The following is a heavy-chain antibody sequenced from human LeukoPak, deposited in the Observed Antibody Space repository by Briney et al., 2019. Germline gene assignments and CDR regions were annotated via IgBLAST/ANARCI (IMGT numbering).Heavy chain of an antibody. CDR3: ARSVPAAIVLMDY. J-gene: IGHJ4*02. D-gene: IGHD2-2*01. CDR1: GYTFTSYD. V-gene: IGHV1-8*01. Sequence: ASVKVSCKASGYTFTSYDINWVRQAPGQGLEWMGWMNPNSGNTGYAQKFQGRVTMTRNTSISTAYMELSSLRSEDTAVYYCARSVPAAIVLMDYWGQGTLVTVSS. CDR2: MNPNSGNT.